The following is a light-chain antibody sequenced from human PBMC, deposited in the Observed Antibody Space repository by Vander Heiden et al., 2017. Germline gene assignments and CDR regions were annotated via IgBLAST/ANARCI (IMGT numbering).Light chain of an antibody. CDR2: DAT. Sequence: EVVLTQSPATLSLSPGERATLSCRASQSVDSYLVWYQQKPGQAPRLLSYDATNRATGIPARFSGSGSGTDFTLTISSLEPEDFAVYYCQQRKIWPPITFGQGTRLEIK. V-gene: IGKV3-11*01. CDR1: QSVDSY. J-gene: IGKJ5*01. CDR3: QQRKIWPPIT.